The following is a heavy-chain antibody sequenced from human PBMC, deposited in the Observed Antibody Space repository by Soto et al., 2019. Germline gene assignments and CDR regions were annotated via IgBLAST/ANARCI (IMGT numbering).Heavy chain of an antibody. V-gene: IGHV4-59*01. CDR1: GGSISSYY. CDR3: ARGPGRNYYYYYMDV. Sequence: SETLSLTCTVSGGSISSYYWSWIRQPPGKGLEWIGYIYYSGSTNYNPSLKSRVTISVDTSKNQFSLKLSSVTAADTAVYYCARGPGRNYYYYYMDVWGKGTTVTVSS. CDR2: IYYSGST. J-gene: IGHJ6*03.